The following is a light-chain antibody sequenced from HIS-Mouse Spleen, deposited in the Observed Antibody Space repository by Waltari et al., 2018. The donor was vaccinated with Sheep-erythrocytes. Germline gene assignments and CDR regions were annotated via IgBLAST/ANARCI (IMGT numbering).Light chain of an antibody. CDR1: SSAVGGYNY. CDR2: DVS. J-gene: IGLJ1*01. CDR3: CSYAGSYNHV. Sequence: QSALTQPRSVAGSPGRSVTIPCTGTSSAVGGYNYLSRYQQHPGKAPKLMIYDVSKRPSGVPDRFSGSKSGNTASLTISVLQAEDEADYYCCSYAGSYNHVFATGTKVTVL. V-gene: IGLV2-11*01.